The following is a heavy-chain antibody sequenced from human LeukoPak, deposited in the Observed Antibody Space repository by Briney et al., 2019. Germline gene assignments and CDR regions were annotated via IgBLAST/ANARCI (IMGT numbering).Heavy chain of an antibody. V-gene: IGHV3-53*01. Sequence: GGSLRLSCAASGFTVSSNYMSWVRQAPGKGLEWVSVIYSGGSTYYADSVKGRFTISRDNSKNTLYLQMNSLRAEDTAVYYCAKDLQRVYGSGICDYWGQGTLVTVSS. CDR1: GFTVSSNY. J-gene: IGHJ4*02. D-gene: IGHD3-10*01. CDR3: AKDLQRVYGSGICDY. CDR2: IYSGGST.